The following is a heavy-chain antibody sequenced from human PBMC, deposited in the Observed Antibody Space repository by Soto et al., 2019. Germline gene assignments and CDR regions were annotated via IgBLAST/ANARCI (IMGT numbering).Heavy chain of an antibody. CDR3: ARHIWSGYFIAWFDP. CDR1: GGSISSGGYY. J-gene: IGHJ5*02. Sequence: SETLSLTCAVSGGSISSGGYYWSWIRQHPGKGLEWIGYIYYSGSTYYNPSLKSRVTISVDTSKNQFSLKLSSVTAADTAVYYCARHIWSGYFIAWFDPWGQGTLVTVSS. CDR2: IYYSGST. V-gene: IGHV4-31*11. D-gene: IGHD3-3*01.